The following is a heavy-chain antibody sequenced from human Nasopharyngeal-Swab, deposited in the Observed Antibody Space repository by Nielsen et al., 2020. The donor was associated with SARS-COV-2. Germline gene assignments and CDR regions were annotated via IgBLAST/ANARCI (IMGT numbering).Heavy chain of an antibody. D-gene: IGHD6-13*01. V-gene: IGHV3-9*01. J-gene: IGHJ6*02. CDR2: ISWNSGSI. CDR3: AKDLFSSSWYRGYYYGMDV. Sequence: SLKISCAASGFTFSDYYMSWIRQAPGKGLEWVSGISWNSGSIGYADSVKGRFTISRDNAKNSLYLQMNSLRAEDTALYYCAKDLFSSSWYRGYYYGMDVWGQGTTVTVSS. CDR1: GFTFSDYY.